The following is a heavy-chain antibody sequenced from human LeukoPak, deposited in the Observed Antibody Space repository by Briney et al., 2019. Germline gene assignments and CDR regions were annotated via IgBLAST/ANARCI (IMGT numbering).Heavy chain of an antibody. Sequence: SVKVSCKASGYTFTSYGISWVRQAPGQGLEWMGGIIPIFGTANYAQKFQGRVTITADESTSTAYMELSSLRSEDTAVYYCAISPYYYDSSGYSSLGYWGQGTLVTVSS. J-gene: IGHJ4*02. CDR3: AISPYYYDSSGYSSLGY. CDR1: GYTFTSYG. D-gene: IGHD3-22*01. CDR2: IIPIFGTA. V-gene: IGHV1-69*13.